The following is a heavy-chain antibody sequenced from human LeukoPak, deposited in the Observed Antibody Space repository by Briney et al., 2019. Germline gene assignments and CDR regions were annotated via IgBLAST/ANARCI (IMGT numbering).Heavy chain of an antibody. J-gene: IGHJ3*02. Sequence: PGGSLRLSCAASGFTFSSYAMSWVRQAPGKGLEWVSALSGSGGSTYYADSVKGRFTISRDNSKNTLYLQMNSLRAEDTAVYYCVKDGYGSGNYYPYAFDIWGQGTMVTVSS. V-gene: IGHV3-23*01. CDR3: VKDGYGSGNYYPYAFDI. CDR1: GFTFSSYA. CDR2: LSGSGGST. D-gene: IGHD3-10*01.